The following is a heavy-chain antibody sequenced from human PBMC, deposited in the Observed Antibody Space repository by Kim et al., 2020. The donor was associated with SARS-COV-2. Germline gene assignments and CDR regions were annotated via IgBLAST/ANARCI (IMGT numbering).Heavy chain of an antibody. V-gene: IGHV3-23*01. J-gene: IGHJ4*02. CDR1: AFTFSSYA. CDR3: AKASTIVQMDYARY. CDR2: ISGSGGST. Sequence: GGSLRLSCAASAFTFSSYAMSWVRQAPGKGLEWVSGISGSGGSTYYADSVKGRFIISRDNSKNTLYLQMNSLRAEDTAVDYCAKASTIVQMDYARYWGKGTLVTVSS. D-gene: IGHD2-8*01.